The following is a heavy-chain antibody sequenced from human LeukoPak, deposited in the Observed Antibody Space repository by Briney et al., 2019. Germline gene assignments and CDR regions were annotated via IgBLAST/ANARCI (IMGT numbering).Heavy chain of an antibody. Sequence: PSETLSLTCTVSGGSISSGDYYWSWIRQPPGKGLEWIGYIYYSGSTYYNPSLKSRVTISVDTSKNQFSLKLSSVTAADTAVYYCARVGTYDSSGYYTDYWGQGTLVTVSS. J-gene: IGHJ4*02. CDR3: ARVGTYDSSGYYTDY. V-gene: IGHV4-30-4*08. CDR2: IYYSGST. D-gene: IGHD3-22*01. CDR1: GGSISSGDYY.